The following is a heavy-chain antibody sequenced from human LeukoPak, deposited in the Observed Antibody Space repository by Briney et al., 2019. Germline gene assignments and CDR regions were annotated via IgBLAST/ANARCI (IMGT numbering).Heavy chain of an antibody. CDR2: ISSSGGTT. Sequence: GGSLRLSCAASGFTFSIYAMSWVRQAPGKGLEWVAAISSSGGTTYYADSMRGRFSISRDNSKSMFYLEMSSLRADDTAVYYCAKVAARRDYEAYFEYWGQGTQVTVSS. V-gene: IGHV3-23*01. CDR3: AKVAARRDYEAYFEY. J-gene: IGHJ4*02. CDR1: GFTFSIYA. D-gene: IGHD5-24*01.